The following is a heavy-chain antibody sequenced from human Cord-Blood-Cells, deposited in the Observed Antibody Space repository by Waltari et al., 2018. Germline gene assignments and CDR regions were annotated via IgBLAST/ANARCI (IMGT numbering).Heavy chain of an antibody. CDR2: IYHSGST. CDR1: GGSISSSNW. CDR3: AREWGWYKIFDY. J-gene: IGHJ4*02. D-gene: IGHD6-19*01. V-gene: IGHV4-4*02. Sequence: VSGGSISSSNWWRWVRQPPGKGLEWIGEIYHSGSTNYNPSLKSRVTISVDKSKNQFSLKLSSVTAADTAVYYCAREWGWYKIFDYWGQGTLVTVSS.